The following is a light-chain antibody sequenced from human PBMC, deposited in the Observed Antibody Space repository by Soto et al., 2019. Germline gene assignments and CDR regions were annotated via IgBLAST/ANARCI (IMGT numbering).Light chain of an antibody. CDR2: GAS. V-gene: IGKV3D-15*01. CDR3: QQYNNWPPWT. J-gene: IGKJ1*01. Sequence: EIVLTQSPATLSVSPGESVTLSWRASQSVSSNLACYQQKPGQAPSLIIYGASTRANGIPDRFSGSGSGTDFTLTISRLEPEDFAVYYCQQYNNWPPWTFGQGTKVDI. CDR1: QSVSSN.